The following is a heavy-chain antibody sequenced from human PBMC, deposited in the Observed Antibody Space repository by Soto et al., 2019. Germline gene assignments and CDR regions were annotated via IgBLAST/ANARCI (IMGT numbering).Heavy chain of an antibody. CDR2: IWYDGSNK. CDR3: ARAWTTVSYFDY. J-gene: IGHJ4*02. CDR1: GFTFSSYG. V-gene: IGHV3-33*01. Sequence: GGSLRLSCAASGFTFSSYGMHWVRQAPGKGLEWVAVIWYDGSNKYYADSVKGRFTISRDKSKSTLYLQMNSLRAEDTAVYYCARAWTTVSYFDYWGQGTLVTVSS. D-gene: IGHD4-17*01.